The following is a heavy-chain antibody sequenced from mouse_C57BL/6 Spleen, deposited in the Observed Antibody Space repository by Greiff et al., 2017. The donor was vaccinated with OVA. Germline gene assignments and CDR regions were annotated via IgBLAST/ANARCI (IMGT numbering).Heavy chain of an antibody. CDR3: TRLTLYYDYDGAWFAY. CDR2: IDPETGGT. CDR1: GYTFTDYE. J-gene: IGHJ3*01. V-gene: IGHV1-15*01. Sequence: QVQLQQSGAELVRPGASVTLSCKASGYTFTDYEMHWVKQTPVHGLEWIGAIDPETGGTAYNQKFKGKAILTADKSSSTAYMELRSLTSEDSAVYYCTRLTLYYDYDGAWFAYWGQGTLITVSA. D-gene: IGHD2-4*01.